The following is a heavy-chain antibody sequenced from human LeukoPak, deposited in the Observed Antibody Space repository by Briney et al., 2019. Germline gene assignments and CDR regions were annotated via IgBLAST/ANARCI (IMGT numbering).Heavy chain of an antibody. D-gene: IGHD1-20*01. Sequence: SVKVSCKASGGTFSSYAISWVRQAPGQGLEWMGRINPILGIANYAQKFQGRVTITADKSTSTAYMELSSLRSEDTAVYYCARGGITGTTYFDYWGQGTLVTVSS. CDR2: INPILGIA. CDR1: GGTFSSYA. V-gene: IGHV1-69*04. J-gene: IGHJ4*02. CDR3: ARGGITGTTYFDY.